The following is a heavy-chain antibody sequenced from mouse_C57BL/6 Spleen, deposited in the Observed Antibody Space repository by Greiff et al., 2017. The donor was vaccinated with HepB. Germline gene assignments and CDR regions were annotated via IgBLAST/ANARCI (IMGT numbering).Heavy chain of an antibody. CDR1: GYTFTSYW. J-gene: IGHJ4*01. V-gene: IGHV1-7*01. CDR2: INPSSGYT. D-gene: IGHD2-4*01. Sequence: VQLQQSGAELAKPGASVKLSCTASGYTFTSYWMHWVKQRPGQGLEWIGYINPSSGYTKYNQKFKDKATLTADKSSSTAYMQLSSLTYEDSAVYYCAKYDYSYAMDYWGQGTSVTVSS. CDR3: AKYDYSYAMDY.